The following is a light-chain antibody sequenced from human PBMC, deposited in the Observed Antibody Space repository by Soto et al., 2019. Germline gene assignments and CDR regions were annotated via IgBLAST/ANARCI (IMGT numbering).Light chain of an antibody. CDR1: QAVSSN. CDR3: QHYNNWPFT. CDR2: AAS. J-gene: IGKJ3*01. V-gene: IGKV3-15*01. Sequence: EIVMTQSPATLSVSPGERATLSCRASQAVSSNLAWYQQKPGQAPRLLIYAASTRAAGIPDRFSSSGSGTGFTLTIPSLQSEDFAVYYCQHYNNWPFTFGPGTTVDIK.